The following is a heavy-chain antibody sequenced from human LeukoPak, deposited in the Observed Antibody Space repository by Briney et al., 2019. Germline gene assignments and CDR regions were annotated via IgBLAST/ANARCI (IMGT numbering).Heavy chain of an antibody. V-gene: IGHV4-31*03. CDR3: ARDRQDYYDSSVYYFDY. CDR2: IYYSGTT. D-gene: IGHD3-22*01. J-gene: IGHJ4*02. Sequence: SETLSLTCTVSGGSISSGDYYWSWIRQHPGTGLEWIGSIYYSGTTNYNPSLKSRVIISVDKSQNQFSLELSSVTAADTAIYYCARDRQDYYDSSVYYFDYWGQGTLVTVSS. CDR1: GGSISSGDYY.